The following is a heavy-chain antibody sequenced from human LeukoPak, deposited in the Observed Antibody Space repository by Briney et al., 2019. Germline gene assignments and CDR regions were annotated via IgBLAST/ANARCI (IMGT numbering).Heavy chain of an antibody. Sequence: ASVNVSCKASGYTFSGYYMHWVRQAPGQGLEWMGWISPNTGVTNYAQRFQDRVTMTRDTSISTAYMELSRLRSDDTAVYYCARDKSTAAYSRDDALDIWGQGTMVTVSS. V-gene: IGHV1-2*02. D-gene: IGHD2-15*01. CDR1: GYTFSGYY. CDR3: ARDKSTAAYSRDDALDI. CDR2: ISPNTGVT. J-gene: IGHJ3*02.